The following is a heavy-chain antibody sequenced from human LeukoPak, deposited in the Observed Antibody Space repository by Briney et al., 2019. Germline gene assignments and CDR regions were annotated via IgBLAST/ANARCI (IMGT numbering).Heavy chain of an antibody. CDR3: ASYDILTGYYLGFDY. CDR2: INPNSGGI. V-gene: IGHV1-2*02. J-gene: IGHJ4*02. Sequence: EASVKVSCKASGYTFTGYYMHWVRQAPGQGREWMGWINPNSGGINYAQKFQGRVTMTRDTSISTAYMELSRLRSDDTAVYYCASYDILTGYYLGFDYWGQGTLVTVSS. D-gene: IGHD3-9*01. CDR1: GYTFTGYY.